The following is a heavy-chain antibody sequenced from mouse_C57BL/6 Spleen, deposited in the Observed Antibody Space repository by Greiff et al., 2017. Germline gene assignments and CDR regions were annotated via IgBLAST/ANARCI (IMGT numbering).Heavy chain of an antibody. J-gene: IGHJ2*01. CDR3: ARGDGYYYY. CDR1: GYAFSSSW. D-gene: IGHD2-3*01. CDR2: IYPGDGDT. Sequence: VQLQQSGPELVKPGASVKISCKASGYAFSSSWMNWVKQRPGKGLEWIGRIYPGDGDTNYNGKFKGKATLTADKSSSTAYMQLSSLTSEDSAVYFCARGDGYYYYWGQGTTLTVSS. V-gene: IGHV1-82*01.